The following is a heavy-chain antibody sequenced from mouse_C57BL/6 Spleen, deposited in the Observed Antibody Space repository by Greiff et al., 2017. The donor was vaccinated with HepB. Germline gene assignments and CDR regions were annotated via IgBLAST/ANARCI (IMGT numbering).Heavy chain of an antibody. CDR3: ARSKDLYAMDY. Sequence: QVQLKESGPGLVQPSQCLSISCTVSGFSLTSYGVHWVRQSPGKGLEWLGVIWRGGSTDYNAAFISSLSISKDNSKSQVFIKMSSLQSEDTAIYYCARSKDLYAMDYWGQGTSVTVSS. CDR2: IWRGGST. J-gene: IGHJ4*01. V-gene: IGHV2-2*01. CDR1: GFSLTSYG.